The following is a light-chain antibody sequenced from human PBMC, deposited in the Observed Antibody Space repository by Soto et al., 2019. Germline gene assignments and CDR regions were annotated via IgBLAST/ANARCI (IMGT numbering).Light chain of an antibody. J-gene: IGKJ1*01. Sequence: DIQMTQSPSSLSASVGDRVTITCRTSQNINNYLNWYQQKPGKAPKLLIYDASSLESGVPSRFSGSGSGTEFTLTISSLQPDDFATYYCQQYNSYSPWTFGQGTKVDIK. V-gene: IGKV1-5*01. CDR3: QQYNSYSPWT. CDR2: DAS. CDR1: QNINNY.